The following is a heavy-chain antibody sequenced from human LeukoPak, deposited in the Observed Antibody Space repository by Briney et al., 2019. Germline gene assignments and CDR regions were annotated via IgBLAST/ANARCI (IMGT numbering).Heavy chain of an antibody. CDR1: GGSISSYY. CDR2: IYTSGST. CDR3: ARKIAATWYFDF. D-gene: IGHD2-21*01. V-gene: IGHV4-4*07. Sequence: SETLSLTCTVSGGSISSYYWSWIRQPAGKGLEWIGRIYTSGSTYYNPSLKSRVTISVDTSKNQFSLKLNSVTAADTAVYYCARKIAATWYFDFWGQGTLVTVSS. J-gene: IGHJ4*02.